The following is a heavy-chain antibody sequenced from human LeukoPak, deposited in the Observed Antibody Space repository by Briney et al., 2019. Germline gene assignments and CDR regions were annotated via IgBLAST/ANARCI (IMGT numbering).Heavy chain of an antibody. CDR1: GGSISSYS. V-gene: IGHV4-59*01. CDR2: IYYSGST. D-gene: IGHD2-2*01. CDR3: ARGGTDCSSTTCYVY. J-gene: IGHJ4*02. Sequence: SETLSLTCTVSGGSISSYSWSWIRQPPGKGLEWIGYIYYSGSTNYNPSLKSRVTISVDTSKNQFSLKLSSVTAADTAVYYCARGGTDCSSTTCYVYWGQGTLVTVSS.